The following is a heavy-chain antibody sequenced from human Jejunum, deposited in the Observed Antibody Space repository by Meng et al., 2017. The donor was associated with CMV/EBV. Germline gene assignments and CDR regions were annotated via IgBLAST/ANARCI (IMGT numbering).Heavy chain of an antibody. J-gene: IGHJ4*02. CDR2: IRYNGNER. CDR3: AKDPYFFGSPSQPHYSDS. V-gene: IGHV3-30*02. CDR1: TFGNYG. Sequence: TFGNYGFHWVRQAPGRGLEWVAFIRYNGNERFYIDSVRGRFTISRDSSNLYLQMDSLTTEDTAVYYCAKDPYFFGSPSQPHYSDSWGQGTLVTVSS. D-gene: IGHD3-10*01.